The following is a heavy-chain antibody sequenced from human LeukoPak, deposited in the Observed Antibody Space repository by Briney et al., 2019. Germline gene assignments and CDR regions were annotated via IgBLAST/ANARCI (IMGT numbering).Heavy chain of an antibody. Sequence: GGSLRLSCAASGFTFSDYYMNCIRQAPGKGLEWVSYISSSSGYTKYADSVKGRFTISRDNAENSLYLQMSSLRAEDTAVYYCARSTSAFDSPFDLWGQGTLVTVSS. CDR1: GFTFSDYY. V-gene: IGHV3-11*06. CDR2: ISSSSGYT. J-gene: IGHJ4*02. D-gene: IGHD5-12*01. CDR3: ARSTSAFDSPFDL.